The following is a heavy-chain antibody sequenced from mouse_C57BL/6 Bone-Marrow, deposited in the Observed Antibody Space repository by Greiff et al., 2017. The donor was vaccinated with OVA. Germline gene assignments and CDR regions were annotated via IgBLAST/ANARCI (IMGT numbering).Heavy chain of an antibody. D-gene: IGHD1-1*01. CDR3: ARDYGSSRDFDY. Sequence: QVQLQQSGAELVRPGASVKLSCKASGYTFTDYYINWVKQRPGQGLEWIARIYPGSGNTYYNEKFKGKATLTAEKSSSTAYMQLSSLTSEDSAVYFCARDYGSSRDFDYWGQGTTLTVSS. V-gene: IGHV1-76*01. CDR2: IYPGSGNT. CDR1: GYTFTDYY. J-gene: IGHJ2*01.